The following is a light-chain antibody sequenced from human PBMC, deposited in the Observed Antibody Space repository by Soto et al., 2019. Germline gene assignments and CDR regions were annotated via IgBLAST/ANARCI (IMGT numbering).Light chain of an antibody. Sequence: DIQMTQSPSTLSASVGDRVTITCRASQSISSWLAWYQQKPGKAPKLLIYKASNLESGVPSRFSGSGSGTEFTLTISRLQPDDFATYYCQQYNSYPLTFGPWTKVDIK. V-gene: IGKV1-5*03. J-gene: IGKJ3*01. CDR1: QSISSW. CDR3: QQYNSYPLT. CDR2: KAS.